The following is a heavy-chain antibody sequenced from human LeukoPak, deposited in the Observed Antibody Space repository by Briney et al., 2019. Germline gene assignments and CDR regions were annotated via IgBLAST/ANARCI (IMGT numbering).Heavy chain of an antibody. Sequence: GGSLRLSCAASGFSFSTYEMNWVRQAPGKGLEWVSYIDATSGTIHYGDSVKGRFTISRDNAKNSLYLLMNSLRVEDTAVYYCARDATVGVPGTLYFDHWGQGILVTVSS. CDR2: IDATSGTI. J-gene: IGHJ4*02. CDR3: ARDATVGVPGTLYFDH. D-gene: IGHD6-19*01. V-gene: IGHV3-48*03. CDR1: GFSFSTYE.